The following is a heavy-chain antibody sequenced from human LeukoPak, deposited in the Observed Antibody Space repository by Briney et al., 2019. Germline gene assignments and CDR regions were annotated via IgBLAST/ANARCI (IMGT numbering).Heavy chain of an antibody. J-gene: IGHJ4*02. CDR1: GFAFSSYW. CDR2: IKQDGSEK. V-gene: IGHV3-7*01. CDR3: ARDTFWFGEPRLGDY. D-gene: IGHD3-10*01. Sequence: GGSLRLSCAASGFAFSSYWMSWVRQAPGKGLEWVANIKQDGSEKYYVDSVKGRFTISRDNAKNSLYLQMNSLRAEDTAVYYCARDTFWFGEPRLGDYWGQGTLVTVSS.